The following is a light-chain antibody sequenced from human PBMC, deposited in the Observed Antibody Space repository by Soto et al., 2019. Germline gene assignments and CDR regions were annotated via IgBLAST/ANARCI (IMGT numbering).Light chain of an antibody. CDR3: SSFTTTSTLV. V-gene: IGLV2-14*03. CDR1: SSDVGGYNH. CDR2: DVS. J-gene: IGLJ2*01. Sequence: QSALTQPASVSGSPGQSITISCTGTSSDVGGYNHVSWYQHHPGKAPKLMMRDVSNRPSGVSNRFSGSKSGNTASLTISGPQAEDEADYYCSSFTTTSTLVFGGGTKLTVL.